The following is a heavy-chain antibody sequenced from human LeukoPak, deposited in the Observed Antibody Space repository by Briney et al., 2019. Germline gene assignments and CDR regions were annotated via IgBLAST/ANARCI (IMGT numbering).Heavy chain of an antibody. CDR1: GYTFASYG. V-gene: IGHV1-8*03. D-gene: IGHD2-2*01. Sequence: GASVKVSCKASGYTFASYGINWVRQATGQGLEWMGWMNPNSGNTGYAQKFQGRVTITRNTSISTAYMELSSLRSEDTAVYYCARDVKCSSTSCYGLYYYYMDVWGKGTTVTVSS. CDR2: MNPNSGNT. CDR3: ARDVKCSSTSCYGLYYYYMDV. J-gene: IGHJ6*03.